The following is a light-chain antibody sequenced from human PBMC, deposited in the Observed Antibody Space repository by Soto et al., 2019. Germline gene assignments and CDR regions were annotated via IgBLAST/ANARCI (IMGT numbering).Light chain of an antibody. CDR2: AAS. CDR1: QSISNY. J-gene: IGKJ1*01. Sequence: DIQMTQSPSSLSASVGDRVTITCRASQSISNYLNWYQQKPGKGPKLLMFAASSLQSGVPSRFSGGGSGTDFTLTISSLQPEDFATYYCQLSYSTPRPFGQGTKVEIK. CDR3: QLSYSTPRP. V-gene: IGKV1-39*01.